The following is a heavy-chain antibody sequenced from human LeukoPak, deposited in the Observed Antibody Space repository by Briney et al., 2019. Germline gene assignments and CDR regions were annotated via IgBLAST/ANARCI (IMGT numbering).Heavy chain of an antibody. V-gene: IGHV3-66*01. J-gene: IGHJ5*02. D-gene: IGHD3-10*01. CDR2: IYSGGST. CDR1: GFDFSDHY. CDR3: ARVLWFGARYNWFDP. Sequence: TGGSLRLSCAASGFDFSDHYMDWVRQAPGKGLEWVSVIYSGGSTYYADSVKGRFTISRDNSKNTLYLQMNSLRAEDTAVYYCARVLWFGARYNWFDPWGQGTLVTVSS.